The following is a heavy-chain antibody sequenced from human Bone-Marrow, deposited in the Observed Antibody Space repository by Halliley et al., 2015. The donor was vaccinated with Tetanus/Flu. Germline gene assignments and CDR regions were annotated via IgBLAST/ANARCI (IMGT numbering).Heavy chain of an antibody. V-gene: IGHV1-69*06. D-gene: IGHD5-18*01. J-gene: IGHJ4*02. Sequence: QMQLVQSGAEVKKPGSSVKVSCRASGVTFNSYAITWVRQAPGQGLEWMGGILPFFGTATYAQKFQGRVTITADKSTGTAYMELSSLRSDDPAVFYCARVAPDTAMVFWGQGTLVTVSS. CDR1: GVTFNSYA. CDR2: ILPFFGTA. CDR3: ARVAPDTAMVF.